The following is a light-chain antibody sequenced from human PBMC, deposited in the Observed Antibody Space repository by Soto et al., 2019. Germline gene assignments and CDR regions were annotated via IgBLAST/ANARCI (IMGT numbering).Light chain of an antibody. CDR2: GSS. Sequence: EIVMTQSPGTLSLSPGERATLSCRASQSVGSNYLAWYQQKPGQAPRLLIYGSSSRATGIPDRFSGGGSGTDFTLIICRLEPEDFAVYYCQQYGSSLRTFGQGTKVDIK. CDR3: QQYGSSLRT. V-gene: IGKV3-20*01. J-gene: IGKJ1*01. CDR1: QSVGSNY.